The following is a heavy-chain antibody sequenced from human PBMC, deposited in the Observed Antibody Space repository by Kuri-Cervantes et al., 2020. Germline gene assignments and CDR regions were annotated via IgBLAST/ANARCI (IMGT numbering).Heavy chain of an antibody. CDR2: IGYDGSNK. J-gene: IGHJ1*01. CDR1: GFTFSSYG. V-gene: IGHV3-33*01. D-gene: IGHD3-9*01. Sequence: GGSLRLSCAASGFTFSSYGMHWVRQAPGKGLEWVAVIGYDGSNKYYADSVKGRFTISRDNSKNTLYLQMNSLRAEDTAVYYCARERNYDILTGYYTRGCFQHWGQGTLVTVSS. CDR3: ARERNYDILTGYYTRGCFQH.